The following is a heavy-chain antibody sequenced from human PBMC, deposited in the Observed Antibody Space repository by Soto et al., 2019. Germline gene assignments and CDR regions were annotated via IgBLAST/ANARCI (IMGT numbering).Heavy chain of an antibody. CDR1: GYTFTSYG. D-gene: IGHD1-26*01. CDR3: ARDRQQVGATYLMDVYFDL. CDR2: ISAYNGNT. J-gene: IGHJ2*01. Sequence: QVQLVQSGAEVKKPGASVKVSCKASGYTFTSYGISWVRQAPGQGLEWMGWISAYNGNTNYAQKLQGRVTMTTDTSTSTAYMELRSLRSDDTAVYYCARDRQQVGATYLMDVYFDLWGRGTLVTVSS. V-gene: IGHV1-18*01.